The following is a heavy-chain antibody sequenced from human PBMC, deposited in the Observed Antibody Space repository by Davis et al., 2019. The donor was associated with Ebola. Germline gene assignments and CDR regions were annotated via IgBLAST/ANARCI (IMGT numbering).Heavy chain of an antibody. V-gene: IGHV3-23*01. D-gene: IGHD1-1*01. CDR2: IGASGVNT. Sequence: GGSLRLSCAASGFTFSDYGMSWVRQAPGKGLEWVSAIGASGVNTYYADSVKGRFTISRDTSKITLYLQMNSLREDDTAVYYCTNSRLPWGQGTLVTVSS. CDR1: GFTFSDYG. CDR3: TNSRLP. J-gene: IGHJ5*02.